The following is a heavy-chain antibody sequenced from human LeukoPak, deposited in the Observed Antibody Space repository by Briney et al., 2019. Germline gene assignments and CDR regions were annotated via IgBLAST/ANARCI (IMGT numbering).Heavy chain of an antibody. CDR2: ISYSGTT. V-gene: IGHV4-59*11. Sequence: SETLSLTCSVSGGSISNHFWSWIRQPPGKGLEWIGYISYSGTTNYNPSLKSRLTISVDTSKNQFSLKLSSVTAADTAVYYCARDGYCTNGVSPIVTSAFDYWGQGTLVTVSS. CDR1: GGSISNHF. J-gene: IGHJ4*02. D-gene: IGHD2-8*01. CDR3: ARDGYCTNGVSPIVTSAFDY.